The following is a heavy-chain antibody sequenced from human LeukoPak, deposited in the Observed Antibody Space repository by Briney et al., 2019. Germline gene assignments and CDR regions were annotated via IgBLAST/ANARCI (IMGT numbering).Heavy chain of an antibody. D-gene: IGHD3-3*01. J-gene: IGHJ4*02. CDR1: GFTFSSYA. Sequence: GGSLRLSCAASGFTFSSYAMSWVRQPPEKGLEWVSGSGSGGSTHYADSVKGRFTISRDNSKNTLYLQMNSLRAEDTAVYYCAKDFWSGYYPKYWGQGTLVTVSS. CDR3: AKDFWSGYYPKY. V-gene: IGHV3-23*01. CDR2: SGSGGST.